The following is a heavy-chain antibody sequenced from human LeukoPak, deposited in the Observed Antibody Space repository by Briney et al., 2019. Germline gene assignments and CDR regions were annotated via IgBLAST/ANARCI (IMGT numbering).Heavy chain of an antibody. V-gene: IGHV3-66*01. CDR3: ARGTVTMVDY. D-gene: IGHD3-10*01. Sequence: PGGSLRLSCAASGFTVSSNYMSWVRQAPGRGLEWVSVIYSGGSTYYADAAKGRFTIFRDNSKNTLFLQMNSLRAGDTAVDYCARGTVTMVDYWGQGTLVAVSS. CDR2: IYSGGST. J-gene: IGHJ4*02. CDR1: GFTVSSNY.